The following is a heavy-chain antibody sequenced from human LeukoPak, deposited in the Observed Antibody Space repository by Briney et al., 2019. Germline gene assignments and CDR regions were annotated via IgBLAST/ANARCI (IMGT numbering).Heavy chain of an antibody. D-gene: IGHD6-19*01. CDR3: ASSSRGGYYFDY. CDR2: IYYSGST. CDR1: GGPISSYY. J-gene: IGHJ4*02. Sequence: SETLSLTCTVSGGPISSYYWRWIRQPPGKGLEWIGYIYYSGSTNYNASLKSRVTISVDTSKNQFSLKLSSVTAADAAVDYCASSSRGGYYFDYWGQGTLVTVSS. V-gene: IGHV4-59*01.